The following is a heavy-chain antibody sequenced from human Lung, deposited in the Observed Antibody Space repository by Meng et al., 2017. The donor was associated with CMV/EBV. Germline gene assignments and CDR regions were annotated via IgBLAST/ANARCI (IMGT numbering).Heavy chain of an antibody. V-gene: IGHV3-21*01. D-gene: IGHD6-19*01. J-gene: IGHJ4*01. CDR3: ARAGYSSGWYELYFDY. CDR2: ISSSSSYI. Sequence: GESXKISCAASGFTFSSYSMNWVRQAPGKGLEWVSSISSSSSYIYYADSVKGRFTISRDNAKNSLYLQMNSLRAEDTAVYYCARAGYSSGWYELYFDYWGHGTLVTVSS. CDR1: GFTFSSYS.